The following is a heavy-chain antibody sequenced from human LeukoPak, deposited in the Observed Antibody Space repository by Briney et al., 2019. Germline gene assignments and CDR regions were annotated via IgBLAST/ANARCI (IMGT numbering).Heavy chain of an antibody. CDR2: IWYDGSNK. CDR1: GGSFSGYY. CDR3: AGTKATRGFLDY. V-gene: IGHV3-33*08. D-gene: IGHD1/OR15-1a*01. J-gene: IGHJ4*02. Sequence: PSETLSLTCAVYGGSFSGYYWSWLRQPPGKGLEWVADIWYDGSNKYYADSVKGRFTISRDNSKNTLYLQMNSLRAEDTAVYYCAGTKATRGFLDYWGQGTLVTVSS.